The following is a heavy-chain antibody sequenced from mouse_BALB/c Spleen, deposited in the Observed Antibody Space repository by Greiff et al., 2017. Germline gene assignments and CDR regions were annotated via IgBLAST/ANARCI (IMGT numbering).Heavy chain of an antibody. Sequence: EVQGVESGGGLVKPGGSLKLSCAASGFTFSSYAMSWVRQTPEKRLEWVASISSGGSTYYPDSVKGRFTISRDNARNILYLQMSSLRSEDTAMYYCARDLLSYFDYWGQGTTLTVSS. CDR3: ARDLLSYFDY. J-gene: IGHJ2*01. CDR2: ISSGGST. CDR1: GFTFSSYA. V-gene: IGHV5-6-5*01. D-gene: IGHD6-1*01.